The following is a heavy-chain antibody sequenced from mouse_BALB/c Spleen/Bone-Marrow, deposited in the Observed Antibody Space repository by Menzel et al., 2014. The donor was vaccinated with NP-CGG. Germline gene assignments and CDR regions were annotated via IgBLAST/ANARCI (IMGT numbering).Heavy chain of an antibody. J-gene: IGHJ3*01. D-gene: IGHD4-1*01. CDR3: ARGGNWDGFAY. Sequence: QVQLQQSGAELAKPGASVKMSCKASGYTFTSYWMHWVKQRPGQGLEWIGYINPSTGYTEYNQEFKDKATLTADKSSSTAYTQLSSLTSEDSAVYYCARGGNWDGFAYWGQGTLVTVSA. CDR2: INPSTGYT. CDR1: GYTFTSYW. V-gene: IGHV1-7*01.